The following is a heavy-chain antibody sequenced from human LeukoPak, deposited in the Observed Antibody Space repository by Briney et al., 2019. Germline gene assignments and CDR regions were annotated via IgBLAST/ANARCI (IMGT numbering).Heavy chain of an antibody. V-gene: IGHV3-30-3*01. J-gene: IGHJ5*02. CDR3: ARDSITYSSGKNRFDP. CDR2: ISYDGSNK. CDR1: GFTFSSYA. Sequence: PGGSLRLSCAASGFTFSSYAMHWVRQAPGKVLEWVAVISYDGSNKYYADSVKGRFTISRDNSKNTLYLQMNSLRAEDTAVYYCARDSITYSSGKNRFDPWGQGTLVTVSS. D-gene: IGHD6-19*01.